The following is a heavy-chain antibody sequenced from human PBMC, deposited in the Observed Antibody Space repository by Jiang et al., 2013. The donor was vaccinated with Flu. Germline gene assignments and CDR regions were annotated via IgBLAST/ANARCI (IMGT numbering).Heavy chain of an antibody. V-gene: IGHV6-1*01. J-gene: IGHJ6*02. CDR1: GDSVSSNSAA. CDR2: TYYRSKWYN. CDR3: ARQVLPRDQGNDYYYYYGMDV. Sequence: ISGDSVSSNSAAWNWIRQSPSRGLEWLGRTYYRSKWYNDYAVSVKSRITINPDTSKNQFSLQLNSVTPEDTAVYYCARQVLPRDQGNDYYYYYGMDVWGQGTTVTVSS.